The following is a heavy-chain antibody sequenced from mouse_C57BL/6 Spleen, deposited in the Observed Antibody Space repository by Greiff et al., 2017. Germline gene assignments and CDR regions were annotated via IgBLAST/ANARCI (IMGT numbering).Heavy chain of an antibody. Sequence: EVQLQESGPGLVKPSQSLSLTCSVTGYSITSGYYWNWIRQFPGNKLEWMGYISYDGSNNYNPSLKNRISITRDTSKNQFFLKLNSVTTEDTATYYCARAAQVTDYAMDYWGQGTSVTVSS. CDR1: GYSITSGYY. CDR2: ISYDGSN. CDR3: ARAAQVTDYAMDY. V-gene: IGHV3-6*01. D-gene: IGHD3-2*02. J-gene: IGHJ4*01.